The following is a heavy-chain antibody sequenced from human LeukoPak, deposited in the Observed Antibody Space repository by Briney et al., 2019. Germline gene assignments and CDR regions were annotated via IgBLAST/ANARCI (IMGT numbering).Heavy chain of an antibody. J-gene: IGHJ5*02. CDR2: MNPNSGNT. Sequence: GASVKVSCKASGYTFTSYDINWVRQATGQGLEWMGWMNPNSGNTGYAQKFQGRVTMTRNTSISTAYTELSSLRSEDTAVYYCARGGRNRYCSSTSCLRTNWFDPWGQGTLVTVSS. CDR1: GYTFTSYD. D-gene: IGHD2-2*01. CDR3: ARGGRNRYCSSTSCLRTNWFDP. V-gene: IGHV1-8*01.